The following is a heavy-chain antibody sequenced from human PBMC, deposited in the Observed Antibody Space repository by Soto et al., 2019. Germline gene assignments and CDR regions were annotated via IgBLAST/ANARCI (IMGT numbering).Heavy chain of an antibody. J-gene: IGHJ5*02. V-gene: IGHV4-4*07. CDR1: GGSISSYY. Sequence: QVQLQESGPGLVKPSETLALTCTVSGGSISSYYLSWIRQPAGKGLDWIGRIYTSGSTNYNPSLKCRVTMSVDTSKNPFSLKLSSVTAADTAVYYCARARDYCSSTSCYQGDWFDPWGQGPLVTVSS. D-gene: IGHD2-2*01. CDR3: ARARDYCSSTSCYQGDWFDP. CDR2: IYTSGST.